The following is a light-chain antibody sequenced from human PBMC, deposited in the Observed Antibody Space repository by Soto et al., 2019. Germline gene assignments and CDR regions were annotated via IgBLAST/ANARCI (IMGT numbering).Light chain of an antibody. CDR2: KAS. Sequence: DIQMTQSPSTLSASVGDRVTITCRASQSISIWLAWYQQKQGKAPNLLIYKASSLESGVPSRFSGSGSGTEFTLTISSLQPDDLANYYCQQYDSYSWTFDQGTKVEIK. J-gene: IGKJ1*01. CDR3: QQYDSYSWT. CDR1: QSISIW. V-gene: IGKV1-5*03.